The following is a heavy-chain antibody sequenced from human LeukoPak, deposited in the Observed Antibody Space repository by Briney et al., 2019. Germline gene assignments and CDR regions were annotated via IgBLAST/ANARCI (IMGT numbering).Heavy chain of an antibody. D-gene: IGHD1/OR15-1a*01. CDR2: IYTSGST. Sequence: SQTLSLTCTVSGGSISSGSYYWSWIRQPAGKGLEWIGRIYTSGSTNYNPSLKSRVTISVDTSKNQFSLKLSSVTAADTAVYYCAREGHRTFDYYMDAWGKGTTVTVSS. V-gene: IGHV4-61*02. J-gene: IGHJ6*03. CDR3: AREGHRTFDYYMDA. CDR1: GGSISSGSYY.